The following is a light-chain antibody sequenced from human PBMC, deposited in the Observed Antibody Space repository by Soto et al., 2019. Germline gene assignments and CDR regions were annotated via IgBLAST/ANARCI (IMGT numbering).Light chain of an antibody. V-gene: IGKV1-5*03. CDR1: QSISSW. J-gene: IGKJ4*01. CDR3: KQYNSYSPST. CDR2: NAS. Sequence: DIQMTQSPSTLSASVGDRVTITCRASQSISSWLAWYQQKPGKAPKLLIYNASSLESGVPSRFSGSGSGTEFTVTISSLQPDDFATYYCKQYNSYSPSTFGGGTKVEIK.